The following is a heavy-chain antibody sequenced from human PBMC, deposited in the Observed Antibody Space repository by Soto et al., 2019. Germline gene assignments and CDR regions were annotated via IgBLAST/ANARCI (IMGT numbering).Heavy chain of an antibody. D-gene: IGHD6-13*01. CDR2: IYSRGST. CDR1: GGSISGYY. Sequence: QVQLQESGPGLVKPSDTLSLTCTVSGGSISGYYWSWIRQSPGKGLEYIGYIYSRGSTNYNPSLKSRVTMSVDTSRNQFSLKVNSVTAADTAVYYCARQQLLPFYYALDVWGQGTTVTVSS. J-gene: IGHJ6*02. CDR3: ARQQLLPFYYALDV. V-gene: IGHV4-59*07.